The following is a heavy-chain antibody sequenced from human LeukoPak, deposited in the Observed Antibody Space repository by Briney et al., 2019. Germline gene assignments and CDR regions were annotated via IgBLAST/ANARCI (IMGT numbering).Heavy chain of an antibody. J-gene: IGHJ3*02. D-gene: IGHD3-22*01. CDR3: ARAPFIYYDSSGYFSGAFDI. CDR1: GYTFTSYY. V-gene: IGHV1-46*01. Sequence: GASVKVSCKASGYTFTSYYMHWVRQAPGQGLEWMGIINPSGGSTSYAQKFQGRVTMTRDTSTSTVYMELSSLRSEDTAVYYCARAPFIYYDSSGYFSGAFDIWGQGTMVTVSS. CDR2: INPSGGST.